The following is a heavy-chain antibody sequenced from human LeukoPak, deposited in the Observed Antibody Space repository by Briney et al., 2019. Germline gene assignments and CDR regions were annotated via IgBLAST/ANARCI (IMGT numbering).Heavy chain of an antibody. CDR1: GFTVSSNY. J-gene: IGHJ4*01. Sequence: GGSLRLSCAASGFTVSSNYMSWVRQAPGKGLEWVSVIYSGGSTYYADSVKGRFTISRDNSKNTLYLQMNSLRAEDTAVYYCAREMWDSYGYVDYWGHGTLGTVSS. CDR3: AREMWDSYGYVDY. V-gene: IGHV3-66*01. D-gene: IGHD5-18*01. CDR2: IYSGGST.